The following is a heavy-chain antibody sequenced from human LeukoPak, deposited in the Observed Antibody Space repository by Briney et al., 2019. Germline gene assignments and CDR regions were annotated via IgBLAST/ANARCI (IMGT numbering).Heavy chain of an antibody. D-gene: IGHD5-24*01. Sequence: GGSLRLSCVGSGFTFSDYYMSWIRQAPGKGLEWVSYISSSGDTIYYADSVKGRFTISRDNAKKSLYLQVNSLRAEDTAVYYCARGDGYNSYYFDYWGQGTLVTVSS. CDR3: ARGDGYNSYYFDY. CDR2: ISSSGDTI. V-gene: IGHV3-11*01. CDR1: GFTFSDYY. J-gene: IGHJ4*02.